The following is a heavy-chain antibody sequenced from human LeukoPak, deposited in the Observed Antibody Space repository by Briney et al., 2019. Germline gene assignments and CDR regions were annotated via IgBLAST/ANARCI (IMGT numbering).Heavy chain of an antibody. CDR2: ISGSGGST. CDR3: AKGYFITMIVVVSFDAFDI. CDR1: GFTFSSYW. V-gene: IGHV3-23*01. J-gene: IGHJ3*02. D-gene: IGHD3-22*01. Sequence: GGSLRLSCAASGFTFSSYWMSWVRQAPGKGLEWVSAISGSGGSTYYADSVKGRFTISRDNSKNTLYLQMNSLRAEDTAVYYCAKGYFITMIVVVSFDAFDIWGQGTMVTVSS.